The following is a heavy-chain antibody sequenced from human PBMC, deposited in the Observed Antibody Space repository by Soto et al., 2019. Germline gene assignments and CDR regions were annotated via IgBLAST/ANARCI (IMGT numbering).Heavy chain of an antibody. CDR2: IYYSGST. CDR3: ARDKVDYDFWSGNYYYYGMDV. CDR1: GGSISSGDYY. V-gene: IGHV4-30-4*01. D-gene: IGHD3-3*01. Sequence: SETLSLTCTVSGGSISSGDYYWSWIRQPPGKGLEWIGYIYYSGSTYYNPSLKSRVTISVDTSKNQFSLKLSSVTAADTAVYYCARDKVDYDFWSGNYYYYGMDVWGQGTTVTVSS. J-gene: IGHJ6*02.